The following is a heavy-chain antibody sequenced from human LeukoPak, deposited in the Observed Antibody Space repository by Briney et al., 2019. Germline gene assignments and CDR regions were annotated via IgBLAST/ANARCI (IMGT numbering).Heavy chain of an antibody. V-gene: IGHV1-69*04. CDR1: GGTFSSYA. CDR3: ATLKNERWPELFC. J-gene: IGHJ4*02. CDR2: IIPIFGIA. D-gene: IGHD5-24*01. Sequence: ASVKVSCKASGGTFSSYAISWVRQAPGQGLEWMGRIIPIFGIANYAQKFQGRVTITADKSTSTAYMELGSLRSEDTAVYYRATLKNERWPELFCWGQGTLVTVSS.